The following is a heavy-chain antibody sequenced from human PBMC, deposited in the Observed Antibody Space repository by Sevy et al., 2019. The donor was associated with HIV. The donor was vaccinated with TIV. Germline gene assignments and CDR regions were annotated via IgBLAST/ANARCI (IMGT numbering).Heavy chain of an antibody. CDR3: ACHYYDSTGYYFPLDY. CDR1: GFTFSTYA. V-gene: IGHV3-30*04. J-gene: IGHJ4*02. D-gene: IGHD3-22*01. Sequence: GGSLRLSCAASGFTFSTYAMYWVRQAPGKGLEWVAVISDDGNNKDYADSVKGRFTVSRDNSKNTLYLQMNSLRADDTAAYYCACHYYDSTGYYFPLDYWGQGTLVTVSS. CDR2: ISDDGNNK.